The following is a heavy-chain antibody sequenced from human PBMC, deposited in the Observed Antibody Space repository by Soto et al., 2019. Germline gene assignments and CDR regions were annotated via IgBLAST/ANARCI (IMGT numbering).Heavy chain of an antibody. CDR1: GGSMISYY. J-gene: IGHJ4*02. V-gene: IGHV4-59*12. CDR2: IYYAGST. Sequence: PSETLSLTCTVSGGSMISYYWSWIRQPPGRGLEWIGFIYYAGSTKYNPSLNSRVTISVDTSKNQFSLTVTSVTAEDTAVYYCATLPRQGGVIVISDYWGQGTLVTVSS. CDR3: ATLPRQGGVIVISDY. D-gene: IGHD3-16*02.